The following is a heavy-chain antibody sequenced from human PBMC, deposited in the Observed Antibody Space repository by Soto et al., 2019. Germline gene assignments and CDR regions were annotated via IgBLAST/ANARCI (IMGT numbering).Heavy chain of an antibody. CDR3: ARGPEYYDILTGYYEASWFDP. CDR1: GFTFSSYG. Sequence: AGGSLRLPCAASGFTFSSYGMHWVRQAPGKGLEWVAVIWYDGSNKYYADSVKGRFTISRDNSKNTLYLQMNSLRAEDTAVYYCARGPEYYDILTGYYEASWFDPWGQGTLVTVSS. D-gene: IGHD3-9*01. CDR2: IWYDGSNK. V-gene: IGHV3-33*01. J-gene: IGHJ5*02.